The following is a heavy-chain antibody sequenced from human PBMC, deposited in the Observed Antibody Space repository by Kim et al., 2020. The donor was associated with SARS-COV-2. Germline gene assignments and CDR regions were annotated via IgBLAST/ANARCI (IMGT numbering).Heavy chain of an antibody. CDR3: ARDVPTTLMYYFDY. CDR2: IYYSGST. Sequence: SETLSLTCTVSGGSISSSSYYWGWIRQPPGKGLEWIGSIYYSGSTYYNPSLKSRVTISVDTSKNQFSLKLSSVTAADTAVYYCARDVPTTLMYYFDYWGQGTLVTVSS. J-gene: IGHJ4*02. V-gene: IGHV4-39*07. CDR1: GGSISSSSYY.